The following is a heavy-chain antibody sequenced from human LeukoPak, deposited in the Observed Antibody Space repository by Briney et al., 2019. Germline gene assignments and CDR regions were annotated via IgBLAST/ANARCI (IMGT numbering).Heavy chain of an antibody. D-gene: IGHD6-13*01. CDR3: ARGGSQQLFDP. CDR1: GGSIGSGSYY. CDR2: IYTSGST. Sequence: SQTLSLTCTVSGGSIGSGSYYWSWIRQPAGKGLEWIGRIYTSGSTNYNPSLKSRVTISVDRSKNQFSLKLSSVTAADTAVYYCARGGSQQLFDPWGQGTLVTVSS. V-gene: IGHV4-61*02. J-gene: IGHJ5*02.